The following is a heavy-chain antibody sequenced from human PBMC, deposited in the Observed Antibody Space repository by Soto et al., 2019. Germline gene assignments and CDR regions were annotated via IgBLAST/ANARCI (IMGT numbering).Heavy chain of an antibody. CDR2: ISAYNGNT. V-gene: IGHV1-18*01. J-gene: IGHJ5*02. CDR3: ARDMTTVTQGSVWFDP. Sequence: QVQLVQSGAEVKKPGASVKVSCKASGYTFTSYGISWVRQAPGQGLEWMGWISAYNGNTNYAQKLQGRVTMTTDTSTSTAYMELRSMRSDDTAVYYCARDMTTVTQGSVWFDPWGQGTLVTVSS. D-gene: IGHD4-17*01. CDR1: GYTFTSYG.